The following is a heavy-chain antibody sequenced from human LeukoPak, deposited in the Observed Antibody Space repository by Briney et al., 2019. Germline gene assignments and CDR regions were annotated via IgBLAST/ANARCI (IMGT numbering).Heavy chain of an antibody. CDR3: AKLGLRVAARPPDY. CDR2: INQDGGEK. Sequence: GGSLRLSCAASGFTFSSHWMSWVRQAPGKGLEWVAKINQDGGEKHYVDSVKGRFTISRDNAKNSLFLQMNSLRAEDTAVYYCAKLGLRVAARPPDYWGQGTLVTVSS. D-gene: IGHD6-6*01. CDR1: GFTFSSHW. J-gene: IGHJ4*02. V-gene: IGHV3-7*03.